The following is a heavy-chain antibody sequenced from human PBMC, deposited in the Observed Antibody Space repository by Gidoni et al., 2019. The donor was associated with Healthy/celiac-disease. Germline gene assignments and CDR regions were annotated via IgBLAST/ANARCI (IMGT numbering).Heavy chain of an antibody. J-gene: IGHJ6*02. CDR2: ISGSGGST. V-gene: IGHV3-23*01. D-gene: IGHD2-21*01. CDR1: GFTFSSYA. Sequence: EVPLLESGGGLVQPGVSLRLSCAASGFTFSSYAMSWVRQAPGKGLEWVSAISGSGGSTYYADSVKGRFTISRDNSKNTLYLQMNSLRAEDTAVYYCAKVISGKMYYGMDVWGQGTTVTVSS. CDR3: AKVISGKMYYGMDV.